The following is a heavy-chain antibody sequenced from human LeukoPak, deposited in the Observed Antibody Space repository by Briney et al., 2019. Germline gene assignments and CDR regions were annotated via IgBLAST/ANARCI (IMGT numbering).Heavy chain of an antibody. CDR2: MNPNSGNT. J-gene: IGHJ6*03. D-gene: IGHD4-11*01. CDR1: GYTFTSYD. Sequence: ASVNVSCKASGYTFTSYDINWVRQATGQGLEWVGWMNPNSGNTGYAQKFQGRVTITRNTSISTAYMELSSLRSEDTAVYYCARAPSWGTTGYSYYYMDVWGQGTTVTVSS. V-gene: IGHV1-8*03. CDR3: ARAPSWGTTGYSYYYMDV.